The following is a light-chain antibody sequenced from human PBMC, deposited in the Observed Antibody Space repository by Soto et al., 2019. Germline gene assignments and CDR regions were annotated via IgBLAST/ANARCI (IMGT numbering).Light chain of an antibody. CDR3: QRYGSSPLT. CDR2: AAS. V-gene: IGKV3-20*01. Sequence: EIVLTQSPGTLSLSPGERATLSCRASQSVSRSYLAWYQQKPGQAPRLLIYAASSRATGIPDRFSGSGSETDFTLTISRLEPEDFAVYYCQRYGSSPLTFGGGTKVEIK. CDR1: QSVSRSY. J-gene: IGKJ4*01.